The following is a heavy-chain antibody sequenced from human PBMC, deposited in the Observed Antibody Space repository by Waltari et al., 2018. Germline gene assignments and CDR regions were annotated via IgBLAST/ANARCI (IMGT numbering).Heavy chain of an antibody. CDR2: IKQDGSET. D-gene: IGHD3-3*02. J-gene: IGHJ4*02. CDR3: ATSYHL. Sequence: EMQLVESGGGLVQPGASLRLSCSASGFTFSNYWMNWVRQAPGKGLEWVANIKQDGSETNYVDSVKGRFTISRDNAKNSLFLQMNSLSAGDTAVYFCATSYHLWGQGTLVTVSS. CDR1: GFTFSNYW. V-gene: IGHV3-7*01.